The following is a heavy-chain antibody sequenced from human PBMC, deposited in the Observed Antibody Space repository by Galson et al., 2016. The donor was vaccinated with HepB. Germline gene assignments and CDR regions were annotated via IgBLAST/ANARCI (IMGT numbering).Heavy chain of an antibody. V-gene: IGHV1-69*06. J-gene: IGHJ4*02. CDR2: ILPIFETT. D-gene: IGHD3-9*01. CDR1: GGTFSSYS. Sequence: SVKVSCKASGGTFSSYSVSWVRQAPGQGLEWMGGILPIFETTNYAQKFQGRVTITADKSTSTPFMVLSSLRPEDTAVYYCVRIVLTCYAFWGQGTLVTVSS. CDR3: VRIVLTCYAF.